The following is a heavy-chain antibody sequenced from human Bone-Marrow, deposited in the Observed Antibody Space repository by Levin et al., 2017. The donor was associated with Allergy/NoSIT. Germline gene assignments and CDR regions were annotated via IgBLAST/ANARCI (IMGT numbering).Heavy chain of an antibody. Sequence: SVKVSCKASGGTFSSYAISWVRQAPGQGLEWMGGIIPIFGTANYAQKFQGRVTITADESTSTAYMELSSLRSEDTAVYYCARSYSNAAQEEYYFDYWGQGTLVTVSS. V-gene: IGHV1-69*13. CDR2: IIPIFGTA. J-gene: IGHJ4*02. CDR1: GGTFSSYA. D-gene: IGHD4-11*01. CDR3: ARSYSNAAQEEYYFDY.